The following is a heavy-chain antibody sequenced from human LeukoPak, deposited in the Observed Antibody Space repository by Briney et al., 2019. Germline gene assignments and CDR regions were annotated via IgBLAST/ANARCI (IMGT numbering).Heavy chain of an antibody. J-gene: IGHJ4*02. CDR2: IKNYGTNT. Sequence: PGGSLRLSCGASGFTFSVDYMHWVRQAPGKGLVWVSHIKNYGTNTNHADSVKGRFTISRDNAKNTLYLQMNSLRDEDTAVYYSGRGGAPYAMDDWGQGTLVTVSS. V-gene: IGHV3-74*01. CDR3: GRGGAPYAMDD. D-gene: IGHD1-26*01. CDR1: GFTFSVDY.